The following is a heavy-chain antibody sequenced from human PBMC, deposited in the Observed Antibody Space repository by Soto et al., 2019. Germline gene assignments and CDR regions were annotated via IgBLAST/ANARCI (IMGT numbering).Heavy chain of an antibody. V-gene: IGHV4-59*01. CDR2: IYYSGST. D-gene: IGHD1-26*01. CDR3: ARARAILLHFDY. J-gene: IGHJ4*02. CDR1: GGSISSYY. Sequence: SETLSLTCTVSGGSISSYYWSWIRQPPGKGLEWIGYIYYSGSTNYNPSLKSRVTISVDTSKNQFSLKLSSVTAADPAVYYCARARAILLHFDYWGQGTLVTVS.